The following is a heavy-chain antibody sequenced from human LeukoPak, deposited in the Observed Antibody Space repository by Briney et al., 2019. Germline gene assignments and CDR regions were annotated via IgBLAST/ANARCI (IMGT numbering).Heavy chain of an antibody. CDR3: ATGNCGGDCYSGY. V-gene: IGHV3-33*01. CDR1: GFTFSTYG. CDR2: IWYDGSNK. Sequence: PGGSLRLSCAASGFTFSTYGMLWVRQAPGKGLEWVAVIWYDGSNKYYADSVKGRFTISRDKSKNTLYLQMNSLRAEDTAVYYCATGNCGGDCYSGYWGQGTLVTVSS. D-gene: IGHD2-21*02. J-gene: IGHJ4*02.